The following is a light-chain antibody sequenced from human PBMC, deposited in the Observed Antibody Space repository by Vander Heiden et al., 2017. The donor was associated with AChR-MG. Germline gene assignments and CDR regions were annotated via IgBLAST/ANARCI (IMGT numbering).Light chain of an antibody. CDR2: AAS. J-gene: IGKJ4*01. CDR3: QQYDSYPHT. CDR1: QAISTY. V-gene: IGKV1-16*02. Sequence: DIQRTQSQYSLSASVGDRITLTGRARQAISTYLAWFQQKPGKAPRSLIYAASSLQSGVPSKFSGSGSGTDFTLTISSLQPEDMAAYYCQQYDSYPHTFGGGTKVEIK.